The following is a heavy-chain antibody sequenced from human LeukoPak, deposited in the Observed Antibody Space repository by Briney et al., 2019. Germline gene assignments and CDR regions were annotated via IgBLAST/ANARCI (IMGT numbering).Heavy chain of an antibody. D-gene: IGHD6-19*01. CDR2: I. V-gene: IGHV3-64*01. J-gene: IGHJ4*02. Sequence: GGSLRLSCAASGFTFSSYTMHWVRQAPGKGLEYVSVINANSVKGRFTISRDNSKNTLYLQMGSLRAEDMAVYYCARVRYDSGWYDYWGQGALVIVSS. CDR3: ARVRYDSGWYDY. CDR1: GFTFSSYT.